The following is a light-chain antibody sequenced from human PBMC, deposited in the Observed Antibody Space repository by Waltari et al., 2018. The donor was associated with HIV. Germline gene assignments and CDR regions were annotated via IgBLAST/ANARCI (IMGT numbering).Light chain of an antibody. CDR2: NNN. Sequence: QSLLPQPPSASGTPGPKVTIPCSGSYSNIGRHPVNCPQQLPGSAPRALIYNNNQRPSWVPDRFSGSKSGTSASLAISGLQSEDQGDYYCASWDDKLDGWVFGGGTRLTVL. CDR3: ASWDDKLDGWV. V-gene: IGLV1-44*01. CDR1: YSNIGRHP. J-gene: IGLJ3*02.